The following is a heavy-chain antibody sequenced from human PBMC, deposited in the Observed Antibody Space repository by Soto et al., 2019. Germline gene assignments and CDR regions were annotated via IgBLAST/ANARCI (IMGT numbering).Heavy chain of an antibody. V-gene: IGHV3-23*01. Sequence: LRLSCAASGFTFSSYAMSWVRQAPGKGLEWVSAISGSGGSTYYADSVKGRFTISRDNSKNTLYLQMNSLRAEDTAVYYCAKAPRYDFWSGYYLDYWGQGTLVTAPQ. D-gene: IGHD3-3*01. J-gene: IGHJ4*02. CDR3: AKAPRYDFWSGYYLDY. CDR1: GFTFSSYA. CDR2: ISGSGGST.